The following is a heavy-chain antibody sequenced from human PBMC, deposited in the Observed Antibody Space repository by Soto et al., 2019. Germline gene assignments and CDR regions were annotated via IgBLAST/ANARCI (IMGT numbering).Heavy chain of an antibody. D-gene: IGHD1-26*01. J-gene: IGHJ6*02. CDR3: ARIGCGSYSYYGMDV. V-gene: IGHV2-70*11. CDR1: GFSLSTSGMC. CDR2: IDWDDDK. Sequence: GSGPTLVNPTQTLTLTCTFSGFSLSTSGMCVSWIRQPPGKALEWLARIDWDDDKYYSTSLKTRLTISKDTSKNQVVLTMTNMDPVDTATYYCARIGCGSYSYYGMDVWGQGTTVTVSS.